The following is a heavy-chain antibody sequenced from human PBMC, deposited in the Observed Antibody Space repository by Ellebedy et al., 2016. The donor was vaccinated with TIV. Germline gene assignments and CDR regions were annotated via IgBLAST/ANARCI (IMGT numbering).Heavy chain of an antibody. V-gene: IGHV4-59*01. CDR2: IYGSENT. D-gene: IGHD3-3*01. CDR1: GGSISYYY. CDR3: ARLWSGYSGYYFDY. Sequence: MPSETLSLTCTVSGGSISYYYWSWIRQPPGKGLEWIGYIYGSENTNYNPSLKSRVTMSVDTSKNQFSLNLTSVTAADTAVYYCARLWSGYSGYYFDYWGQGTLVTVSS. J-gene: IGHJ4*02.